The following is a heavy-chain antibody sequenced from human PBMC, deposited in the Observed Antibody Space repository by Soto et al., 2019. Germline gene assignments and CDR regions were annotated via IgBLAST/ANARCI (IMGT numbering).Heavy chain of an antibody. CDR1: GGSISSGGYY. CDR3: ARNICSGGSCYSRWYFDL. V-gene: IGHV4-31*03. Sequence: QVQLQESGPGLVKPSQTLSLTCTVSGGSISSGGYYWSWIRQHPGKGLEWMGYIYYSGSTYYNPSLQSRVSISVDTSKNQFALKLSSVTAADTAVYYCARNICSGGSCYSRWYFDLWGRGTLVTVSS. CDR2: IYYSGST. J-gene: IGHJ2*01. D-gene: IGHD2-15*01.